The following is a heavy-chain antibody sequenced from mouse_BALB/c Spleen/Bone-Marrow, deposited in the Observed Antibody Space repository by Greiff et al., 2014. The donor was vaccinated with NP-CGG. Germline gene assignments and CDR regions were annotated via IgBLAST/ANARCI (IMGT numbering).Heavy chain of an antibody. CDR2: IWADGST. Sequence: VKLMESGPGLVAPSQSLSISCTVSGFSLTSYGVHWVRQPPGKGLEWPGVIWADGSTNYNSALMSRLSISKDNSKSQVFLKMNSLQTDDTAMYYCARITTATGAMDYWGQGTSVTVSS. J-gene: IGHJ4*01. CDR3: ARITTATGAMDY. V-gene: IGHV2-9*02. CDR1: GFSLTSYG. D-gene: IGHD1-2*01.